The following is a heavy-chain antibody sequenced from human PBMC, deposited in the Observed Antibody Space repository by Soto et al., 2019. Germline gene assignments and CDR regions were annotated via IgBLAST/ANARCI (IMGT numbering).Heavy chain of an antibody. J-gene: IGHJ2*01. CDR1: GFSLSTSGVG. CDR2: MYWDDDK. D-gene: IGHD2-21*02. V-gene: IGHV2-5*02. CDR3: AHRLKVTPFFDWYFEL. Sequence: QITLKESGPTLVKPTQTLTLTCTFSGFSLSTSGVGVGWIRQPPGKAMEWLALMYWDDDKRYSPSLKSRLTITSDASKNQVVITMPNMDPVATATYYCAHRLKVTPFFDWYFELWGRGTLVTVSS.